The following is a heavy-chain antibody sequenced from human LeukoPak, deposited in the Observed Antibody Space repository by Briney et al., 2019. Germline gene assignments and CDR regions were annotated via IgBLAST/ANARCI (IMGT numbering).Heavy chain of an antibody. CDR3: ARVLFTSDILTGTYYYYGMDV. CDR2: ISAYNGNT. V-gene: IGHV1-18*01. J-gene: IGHJ6*02. D-gene: IGHD3-9*01. Sequence: GASVKVSCKASGYTFTSYGISWVRQAPGQGLEWMGWISAYNGNTNYAQKLQGRVTMTTDTSTSTAYMELRSLRSDDTAVYYCARVLFTSDILTGTYYYYGMDVWGQGTTVTVSS. CDR1: GYTFTSYG.